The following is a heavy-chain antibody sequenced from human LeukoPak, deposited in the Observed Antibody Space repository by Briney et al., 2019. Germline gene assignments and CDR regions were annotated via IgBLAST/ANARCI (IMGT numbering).Heavy chain of an antibody. V-gene: IGHV3-74*01. Sequence: GGSLRLSCADSGFSSSKYWMHWVRQAPGKGLVWVSRISTDGTSTTYADLVKGRFTISRDNAKNTLYLQMNSLRAEDTAVYYCASESSDILRGGFEYWGQGVLVTVSS. CDR1: GFSSSKYW. CDR2: ISTDGTST. D-gene: IGHD3-9*01. J-gene: IGHJ4*02. CDR3: ASESSDILRGGFEY.